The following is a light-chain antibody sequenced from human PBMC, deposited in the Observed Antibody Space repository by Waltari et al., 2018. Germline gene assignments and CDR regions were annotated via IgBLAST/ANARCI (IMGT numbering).Light chain of an antibody. CDR1: TSDVGGYNY. V-gene: IGLV2-11*01. CDR2: DVN. J-gene: IGLJ2*01. CDR3: CTYAGSYTV. Sequence: QSALTQPRSVSGSPGQSVTISCTGTTSDVGGYNYVSWYQQHPGKAPKPIIYDVNTRPSGVPDRFSGSKSGNTASLTVSGLQAEDEADYYCCTYAGSYTVFGGGTKLTVL.